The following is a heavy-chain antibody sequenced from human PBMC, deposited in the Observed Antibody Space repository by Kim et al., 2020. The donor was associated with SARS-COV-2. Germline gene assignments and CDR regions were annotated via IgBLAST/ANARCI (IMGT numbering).Heavy chain of an antibody. Sequence: SETLSLTCTVSGGSISSYYWSWIRQPPGKGLEWIGYIYYSGSTNYNPSLKSRVTISVDTSKNQFSLKLSSVTAADTAVYYCARMTTVTTFDYWGQGTLVTVSS. V-gene: IGHV4-59*01. CDR2: IYYSGST. CDR3: ARMTTVTTFDY. J-gene: IGHJ4*02. CDR1: GGSISSYY. D-gene: IGHD4-4*01.